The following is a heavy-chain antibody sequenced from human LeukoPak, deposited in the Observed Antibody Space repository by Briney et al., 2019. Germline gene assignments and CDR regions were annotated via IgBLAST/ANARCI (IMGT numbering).Heavy chain of an antibody. CDR3: ARDGEAGTFDY. CDR2: IYHSGSGST. J-gene: IGHJ4*02. V-gene: IGHV4-30-2*01. D-gene: IGHD6-19*01. Sequence: PSETLSLTCTVSGGSISSGGHSWSWIRQPPGKGLEWIGYIYHSGSGSTYYNPSLKSRVTISIDTSKNQFSLKLSSVTAADTAVYYCARDGEAGTFDYWGQGTLVTVSS. CDR1: GGSISSGGHS.